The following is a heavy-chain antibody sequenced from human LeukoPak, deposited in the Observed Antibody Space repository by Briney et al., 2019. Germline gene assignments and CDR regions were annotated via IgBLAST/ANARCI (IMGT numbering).Heavy chain of an antibody. V-gene: IGHV3-30*03. J-gene: IGHJ6*03. CDR1: GFTFTNYG. Sequence: GGSLRLSCAASGFTFTNYGMHWVRQAPGKGLEWVAVISYDGSNKYYADSVKGRFAISRDNSKNTLYVQMNSLRAEDTAVYYCARGGSYSQRGVTRYYYYMDVWGKGTTVTVSS. D-gene: IGHD3-16*01. CDR3: ARGGSYSQRGVTRYYYYMDV. CDR2: ISYDGSNK.